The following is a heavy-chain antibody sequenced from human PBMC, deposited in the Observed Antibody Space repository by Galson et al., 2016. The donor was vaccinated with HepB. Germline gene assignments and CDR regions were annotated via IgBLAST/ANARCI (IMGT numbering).Heavy chain of an antibody. V-gene: IGHV1-18*01. J-gene: IGHJ4*02. D-gene: IGHD3-3*01. CDR1: GYTFTSYG. CDR3: ARDLPYDFWSGNSEIDC. Sequence: SVKVSCKASGYTFTSYGISWVRQAPGQGLEWMGWISTYNGITSYAQKLQGRVTMTTDTSTNTAYMQLRSLRYDDTAVYYCARDLPYDFWSGNSEIDCWGQGTLVTVSS. CDR2: ISTYNGIT.